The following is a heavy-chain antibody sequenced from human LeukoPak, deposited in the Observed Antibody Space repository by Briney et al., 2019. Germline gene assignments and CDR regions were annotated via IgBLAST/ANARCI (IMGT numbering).Heavy chain of an antibody. CDR1: GFTVSSNY. V-gene: IGHV3-66*04. Sequence: GGSLRLSCAASGFTVSSNYMSWVRQAPGKGLEWVSVIYSGGSTYYADSVKDRFTVSRDNSKNTWYLQMNSLTAEDTALYYCARQKSTWGQGTLVTVSS. CDR3: ARQKST. CDR2: IYSGGST. J-gene: IGHJ5*02.